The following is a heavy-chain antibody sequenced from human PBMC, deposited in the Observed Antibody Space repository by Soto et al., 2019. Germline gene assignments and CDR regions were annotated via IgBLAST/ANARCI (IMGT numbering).Heavy chain of an antibody. D-gene: IGHD7-27*01. Sequence: ASVKVSCKASGYTFTSYGISWVRQAPGQGLEWMGWISAYNGNTNYAQKLQGRVTMTTDTSTSTAYMELSGLRYDDTAVYYCATWGMEIRANFDYWSQGTPVTVSS. CDR2: ISAYNGNT. CDR1: GYTFTSYG. J-gene: IGHJ4*02. CDR3: ATWGMEIRANFDY. V-gene: IGHV1-18*01.